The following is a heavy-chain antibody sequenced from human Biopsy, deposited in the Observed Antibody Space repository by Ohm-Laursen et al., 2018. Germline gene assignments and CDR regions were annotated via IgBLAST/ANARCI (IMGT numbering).Heavy chain of an antibody. CDR2: ISASGNHI. V-gene: IGHV3-21*01. CDR3: ARDSSGHYDSSGSDY. J-gene: IGHJ4*02. D-gene: IGHD3-22*01. Sequence: SLRLSCAASGFTFSGFSMNRVRQAPGKGLEWVSSISASGNHIYYTDSVKGRFTVSRDNGKNSVYLQMNSLRAEDTAVYYCARDSSGHYDSSGSDYWGQGTLVTVSS. CDR1: GFTFSGFS.